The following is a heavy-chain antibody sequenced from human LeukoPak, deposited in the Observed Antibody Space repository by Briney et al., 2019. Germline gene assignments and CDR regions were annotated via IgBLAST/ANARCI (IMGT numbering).Heavy chain of an antibody. J-gene: IGHJ4*02. Sequence: GSLRLSCAASGFTVTSCGIHWVRQAPGKGLEWVSLLWHDGSPQYYADSVEGRFTVSRDTSKNTVYLQMDNLRAEDTAVYYCAKGTYGRSGDYRTYFDTWGQGTLVIVSS. CDR3: AKGTYGRSGDYRTYFDT. V-gene: IGHV3-33*06. CDR1: GFTVTSCG. CDR2: LWHDGSPQ. D-gene: IGHD3-22*01.